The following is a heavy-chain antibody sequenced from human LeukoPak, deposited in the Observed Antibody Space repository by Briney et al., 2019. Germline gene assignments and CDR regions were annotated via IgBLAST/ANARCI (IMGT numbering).Heavy chain of an antibody. CDR1: GFTFSSYG. CDR2: IWYDGSNK. J-gene: IGHJ4*02. CDR3: ARDEYSSSWAFDY. Sequence: GGSLRLSRAASGFTFSSYGMHWVRQAPGKGLEWVAVIWYDGSNKYYADSVKGRFTISRDNSKNTLYLQMNSLRAEDTAVYYCARDEYSSSWAFDYWGQGTLVTVSS. D-gene: IGHD6-13*01. V-gene: IGHV3-33*01.